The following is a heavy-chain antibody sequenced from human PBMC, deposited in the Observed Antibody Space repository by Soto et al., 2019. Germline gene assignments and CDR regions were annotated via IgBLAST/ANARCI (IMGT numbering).Heavy chain of an antibody. CDR1: GGTFSSYA. CDR3: ARCLWFGESDPFDP. CDR2: IIPIFGTA. J-gene: IGHJ5*02. D-gene: IGHD3-10*01. V-gene: IGHV1-69*13. Sequence: SVKVSCKASGGTFSSYAISWVRQAPGQGLEWMGGIIPIFGTANYAQKSQGRVTITADESTSTAYMELSSLRSEDTAVYYCARCLWFGESDPFDPWGQGTLVTVSS.